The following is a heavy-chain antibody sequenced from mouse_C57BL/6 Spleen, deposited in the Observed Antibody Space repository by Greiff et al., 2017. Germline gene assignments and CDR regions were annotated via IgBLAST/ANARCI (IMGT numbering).Heavy chain of an antibody. CDR1: GYTFTDYY. D-gene: IGHD1-1*02. Sequence: EVQLQESGPELVKPGASVKISCKASGYTFTDYYMNWVKQSHGKSLEWIGDINPNNGGTSYNQKFKGKATLTVDKSSSTAYMELRSLTSEDSAVYYCARGPYYYGYYAMDYWGQGTSVTVSS. CDR3: ARGPYYYGYYAMDY. CDR2: INPNNGGT. V-gene: IGHV1-26*01. J-gene: IGHJ4*01.